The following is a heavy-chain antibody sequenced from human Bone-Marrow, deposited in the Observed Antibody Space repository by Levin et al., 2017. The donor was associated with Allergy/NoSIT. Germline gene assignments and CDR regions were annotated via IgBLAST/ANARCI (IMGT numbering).Heavy chain of an antibody. CDR1: GFTFGTYA. Sequence: GGSLRLSCAASGFTFGTYAMSWVRQAPGKGLEWVSSISGSGSDTYYADSVKGRFTISRDTSKSTLHLQMNSLRAEDTAIYYCAKEAGYGGGCQDYWGQGTLVTVSS. V-gene: IGHV3-23*01. CDR3: AKEAGYGGGCQDY. D-gene: IGHD6-19*01. J-gene: IGHJ4*02. CDR2: ISGSGSDT.